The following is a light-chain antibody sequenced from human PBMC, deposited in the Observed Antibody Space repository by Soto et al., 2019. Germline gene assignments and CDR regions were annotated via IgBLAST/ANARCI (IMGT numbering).Light chain of an antibody. V-gene: IGKV3-11*01. CDR1: QSVSSY. CDR3: QQRSNWPPLT. CDR2: DAS. Sequence: EIVLTQSPATLSLSPGERATLSCRASQSVSSYLAWYQQKPGQAPSLLIYDASNRATGIPARFSGSGSGTDLTLTISSLEPEEFAVYYCQQRSNWPPLTFGGGTKVEIK. J-gene: IGKJ4*01.